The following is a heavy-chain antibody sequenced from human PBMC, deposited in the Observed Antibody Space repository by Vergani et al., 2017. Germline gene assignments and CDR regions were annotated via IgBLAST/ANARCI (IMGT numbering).Heavy chain of an antibody. CDR3: ASSHCSTTSCYLTGYYFDY. CDR1: GYSISSGYY. D-gene: IGHD2-2*01. V-gene: IGHV4-38-2*01. J-gene: IGHJ4*02. Sequence: QVQLQESGPGLVKPSETLSLTCAVSGYSISSGYYWGWIRQPPGKGLEWIGSIYHTGSTYYNPSLKSRVTIAVDTSKNQSSRKLSSVTAADTAVYYCASSHCSTTSCYLTGYYFDYWGQGTLVTVSS. CDR2: IYHTGST.